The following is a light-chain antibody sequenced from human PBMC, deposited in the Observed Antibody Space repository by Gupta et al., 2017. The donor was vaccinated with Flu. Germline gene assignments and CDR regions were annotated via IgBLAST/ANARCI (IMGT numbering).Light chain of an antibody. Sequence: SLLTPPPSASRAPGQRVTISCPGSTSDLGSNDVYWYQQSPGVAPQFLIYRKVQRPSGVPDRFSCATSGSSASLVISGRRSEDEADYYCSTWDDSMSVNGVFGGGTKVTVL. J-gene: IGLJ3*02. CDR2: RKV. CDR1: TSDLGSND. CDR3: STWDDSMSVNGV. V-gene: IGLV1-47*01.